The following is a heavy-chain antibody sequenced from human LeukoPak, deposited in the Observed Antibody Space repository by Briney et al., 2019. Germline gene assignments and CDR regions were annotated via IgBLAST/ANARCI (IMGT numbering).Heavy chain of an antibody. J-gene: IGHJ5*02. D-gene: IGHD5-12*01. CDR2: INGDGRTT. CDR3: VGDQVDNVGWLT. CDR1: GFVFSTYT. V-gene: IGHV3-64D*06. Sequence: GGSLRLSCSASGFVFSTYTMYWVRQAPGKGLEFVSVINGDGRTTYYADSVKGRFTISRDNSKNTLYLQMNSLRAEDTAVYYCVGDQVDNVGWLTWGQGTRVTVSS.